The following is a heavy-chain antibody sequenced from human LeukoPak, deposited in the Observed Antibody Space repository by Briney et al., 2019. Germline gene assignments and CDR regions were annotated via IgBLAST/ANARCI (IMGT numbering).Heavy chain of an antibody. V-gene: IGHV1-69*06. D-gene: IGHD3-10*01. CDR2: IIPIFGTA. Sequence: ASVKVSCKASGGTFSSYAISWVRQAPGQGLEWMGGIIPIFGTANYAQKFQGRVTITADKSTSTAYMELSSLRSEDTAVYYCAKDSGYYGSGPFDYWGQGTLVTVSS. CDR3: AKDSGYYGSGPFDY. CDR1: GGTFSSYA. J-gene: IGHJ4*02.